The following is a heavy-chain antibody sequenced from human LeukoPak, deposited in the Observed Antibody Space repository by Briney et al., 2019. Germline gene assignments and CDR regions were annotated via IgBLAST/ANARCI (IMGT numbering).Heavy chain of an antibody. D-gene: IGHD6-19*01. V-gene: IGHV4-39*01. CDR1: GGSISSSSYY. CDR2: IYYSGST. Sequence: SETLSLTCTVSGGSISSSSYYWGWIHQPPGKGLEWIGSIYYSGSTYYNPSLKSRVTISVDTSKNQFSLKLSSVTAADTAVYYCAAQYSSGWARDYWGQGTLVTVSS. J-gene: IGHJ4*02. CDR3: AAQYSSGWARDY.